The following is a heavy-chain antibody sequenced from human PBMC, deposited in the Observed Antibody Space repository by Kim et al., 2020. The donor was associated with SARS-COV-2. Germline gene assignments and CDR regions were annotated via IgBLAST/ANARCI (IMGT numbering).Heavy chain of an antibody. CDR3: ARRFATSGGNTFDI. CDR2: IYGSDIA. V-gene: IGHV4-4*07. Sequence: SETLSLTCSVSGGSITTHYWNWIRQPAGRGLEWIGRIYGSDIANYNPSLNSRVTMSGDTAKNQFSLRLTSVTAADTAVYYCARRFATSGGNTFDIWGPGIMVTVSS. D-gene: IGHD2-15*01. CDR1: GGSITTHY. J-gene: IGHJ3*02.